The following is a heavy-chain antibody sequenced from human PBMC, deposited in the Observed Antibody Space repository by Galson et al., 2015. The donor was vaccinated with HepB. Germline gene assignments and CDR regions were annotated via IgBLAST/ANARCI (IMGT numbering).Heavy chain of an antibody. CDR2: ISADNGNT. D-gene: IGHD6-13*01. CDR1: GYTFTSYG. Sequence: SVKVSCKASGYTFTSYGISWVRQAPGQGLEWMGWISADNGNTNYAQKLQGRVTMTTKTSTSTAYMELRSLRSDDTAVYYCAREGGDIAAGTFDPWGQGTLVTVSS. V-gene: IGHV1-18*04. J-gene: IGHJ5*02. CDR3: AREGGDIAAGTFDP.